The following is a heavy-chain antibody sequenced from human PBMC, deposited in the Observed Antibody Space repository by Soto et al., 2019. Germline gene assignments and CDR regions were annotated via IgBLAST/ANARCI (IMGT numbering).Heavy chain of an antibody. CDR1: GSYISSYY. J-gene: IGHJ4*02. V-gene: IGHV4-59*01. Sequence: SETLSLTCTVSGSYISSYYWSWIRQPPGKGLEWIGYVYSSGSTNYTPSLKSRVTISVDTSKRQFSLKLSSVTAADTAVYYCARGLFYDSSGYFGPGLRFDYWGQGTLVTVSS. CDR2: VYSSGST. CDR3: ARGLFYDSSGYFGPGLRFDY. D-gene: IGHD3-22*01.